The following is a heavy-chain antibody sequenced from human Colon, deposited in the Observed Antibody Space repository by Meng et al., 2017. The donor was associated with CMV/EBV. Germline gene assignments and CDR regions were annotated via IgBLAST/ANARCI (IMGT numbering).Heavy chain of an antibody. Sequence: SETLSPTCTVSGGSISSYYWSWIRQPPGKGLEWIGYIYYSGSTNYNPSLKSRVTISVDTSKNQFSLKLSSVTAADTAVYYCASGGMATIAAFDIWGQGTMVTVSS. CDR2: IYYSGST. D-gene: IGHD5-24*01. CDR1: GGSISSYY. J-gene: IGHJ3*02. CDR3: ASGGMATIAAFDI. V-gene: IGHV4-59*01.